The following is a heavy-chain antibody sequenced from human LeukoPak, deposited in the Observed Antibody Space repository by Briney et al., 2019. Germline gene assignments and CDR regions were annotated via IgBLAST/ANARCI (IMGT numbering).Heavy chain of an antibody. V-gene: IGHV3-11*06. Sequence: GGSLRLSCAASGFTFSDYYMSWIRQAPGKGLEWVSYISSGSSYTNYTESVKGRFTISRDNAKNSLYLQMNSLRAEDTAVYYCAREWGNNWFDPWGQGTLVTVSS. CDR3: AREWGNNWFDP. CDR2: ISSGSSYT. CDR1: GFTFSDYY. D-gene: IGHD7-27*01. J-gene: IGHJ5*02.